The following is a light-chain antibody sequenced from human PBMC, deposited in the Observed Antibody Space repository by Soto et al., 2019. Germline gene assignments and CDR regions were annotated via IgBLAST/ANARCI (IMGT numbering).Light chain of an antibody. CDR2: GNS. Sequence: QSALTQPASVSGSPGQSITISCTGTSSDVGGHDYVSWYQQHPGKAPKLLIYGNSNRPSGVPDRFSGSKSGTSASLAITGLQAEDEADYYCQSYDSSLSGYVFGTGTKLTVL. CDR3: QSYDSSLSGYV. J-gene: IGLJ1*01. CDR1: SSDVGGHDY. V-gene: IGLV2-14*01.